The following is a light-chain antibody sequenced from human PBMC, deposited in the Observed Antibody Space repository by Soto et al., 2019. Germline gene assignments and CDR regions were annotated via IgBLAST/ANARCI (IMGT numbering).Light chain of an antibody. CDR3: CSYAGSSTSFV. J-gene: IGLJ1*01. Sequence: QSGMTQPRSVSGSPEQSVTISCTGTSSDVGAYNYVSWYRQHPGKAPKLIIYDVTKRPSGVPARFSGSKSGNTASLTISGLQADDEADYFCCSYAGSSTSFVFGGGPKVTVL. CDR2: DVT. V-gene: IGLV2-11*01. CDR1: SSDVGAYNY.